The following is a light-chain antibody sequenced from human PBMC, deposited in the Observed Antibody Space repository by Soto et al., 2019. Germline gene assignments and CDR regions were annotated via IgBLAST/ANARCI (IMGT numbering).Light chain of an antibody. CDR3: QHYYRAPRT. V-gene: IGKV4-1*01. J-gene: IGKJ2*01. Sequence: DIVMTQSPDSLAVSLGERATINCTSGRSLFYSPHNKSYLAWYQQKVGQPPQMLIYWASTRESGVPDRFRGSGSGTDFTLTISSLQADDVAVYYCQHYYRAPRTFGQGTKVE. CDR2: WAS. CDR1: RSLFYSPHNKSY.